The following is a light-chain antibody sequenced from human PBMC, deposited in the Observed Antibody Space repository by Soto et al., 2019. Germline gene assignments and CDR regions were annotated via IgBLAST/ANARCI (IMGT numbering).Light chain of an antibody. V-gene: IGKV3D-20*02. CDR3: QQRSNWPRFT. CDR2: GAS. J-gene: IGKJ3*01. Sequence: LTHSPDTLSLSPGERATLSCRASQTVSSNYLAWCQQRPGQARRLLIYGASTRAAGIPDRFSGSGSGTDFTLTISSLEPEDFAIYYCQQRSNWPRFTFGPGTKVDIK. CDR1: QTVSSNY.